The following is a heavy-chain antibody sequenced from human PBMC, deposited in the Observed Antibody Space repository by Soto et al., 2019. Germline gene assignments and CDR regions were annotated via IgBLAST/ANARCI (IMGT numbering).Heavy chain of an antibody. D-gene: IGHD4-17*01. Sequence: SETLSLTCAVSGYSVSDGYYLGWIRQPPGKGLEWIGSINRSEKTYYNPSLKSRLTISVDTSKNQISLTLSSVTAADTAIYYCARSEDDYGSYVDYWGQGTLVTVSS. CDR3: ARSEDDYGSYVDY. J-gene: IGHJ4*02. CDR1: GYSVSDGYY. CDR2: INRSEKT. V-gene: IGHV4-38-2*01.